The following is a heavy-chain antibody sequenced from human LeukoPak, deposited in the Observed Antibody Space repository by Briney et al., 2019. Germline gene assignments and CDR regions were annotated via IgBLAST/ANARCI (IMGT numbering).Heavy chain of an antibody. CDR1: GYTFTDYG. Sequence: SVKVSCKASGYTFTDYGVSWVRQAPGQGLEWMGGIIPIFGTANYAQKFQGRVTITADESTSTAYMELSSLRSEDTAVYYCARGGRTQATQNWFDPWGQGTLVTVSS. D-gene: IGHD2-2*01. J-gene: IGHJ5*02. V-gene: IGHV1-69*13. CDR3: ARGGRTQATQNWFDP. CDR2: IIPIFGTA.